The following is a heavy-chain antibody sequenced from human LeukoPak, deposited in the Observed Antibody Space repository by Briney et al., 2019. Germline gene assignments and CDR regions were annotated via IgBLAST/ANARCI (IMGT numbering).Heavy chain of an antibody. D-gene: IGHD3-3*01. Sequence: SETLSLTCAVYGGSFSGYYWSWIRQPPGKGLEWIGEINHSGSTNYNPSLKSRVTISVDTSKNQFSLKLSSVTAADTAVYYCANRYYDFWSGYPMSAFDIWGQGTMVTVSS. CDR3: ANRYYDFWSGYPMSAFDI. CDR2: INHSGST. J-gene: IGHJ3*02. CDR1: GGSFSGYY. V-gene: IGHV4-34*01.